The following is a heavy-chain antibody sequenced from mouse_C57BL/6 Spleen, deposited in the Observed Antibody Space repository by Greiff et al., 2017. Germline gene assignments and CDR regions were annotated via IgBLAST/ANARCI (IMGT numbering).Heavy chain of an antibody. CDR2: FYPGSGSI. Sequence: VQVVESGAELVKPGASVKLSCKASGYTFTEYTIHWVKQRSGQGLEWIGWFYPGSGSIKYNEKFKDKATLTADKSSSTVYMELSRLTSENSAVFFCARHEDTGSSYYWYFDVWGTGTTVTVSS. V-gene: IGHV1-62-2*01. CDR3: ARHEDTGSSYYWYFDV. CDR1: GYTFTEYT. D-gene: IGHD1-1*01. J-gene: IGHJ1*03.